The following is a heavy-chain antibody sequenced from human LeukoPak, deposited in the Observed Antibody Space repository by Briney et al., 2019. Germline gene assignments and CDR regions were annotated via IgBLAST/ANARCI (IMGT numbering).Heavy chain of an antibody. V-gene: IGHV4-34*01. Sequence: SETLSLTCAVYGGSFSGYYWSWIRQPPGKGLEWIGEISHSGSTNYTPSLKSRVTISVDTSKNQFSLKLTSVTAAATAVYYCARGPMRYGGKTGFDYWGQGTLVTVSS. CDR3: ARGPMRYGGKTGFDY. J-gene: IGHJ4*02. D-gene: IGHD4-23*01. CDR2: ISHSGST. CDR1: GGSFSGYY.